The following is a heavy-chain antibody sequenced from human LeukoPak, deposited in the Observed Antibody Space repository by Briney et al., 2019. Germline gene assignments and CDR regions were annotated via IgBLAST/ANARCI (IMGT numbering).Heavy chain of an antibody. Sequence: GASVTVSCTASGYTFTSYDINWVRQATGQGLEWMGWMNPNSGNTGYAQKFQGRVTMTRNTSISTAYMELSSLRSEDTAVYYCARTITMVRGALDYWGQGTLVTVSS. CDR1: GYTFTSYD. CDR2: MNPNSGNT. D-gene: IGHD3-10*01. V-gene: IGHV1-8*01. CDR3: ARTITMVRGALDY. J-gene: IGHJ4*02.